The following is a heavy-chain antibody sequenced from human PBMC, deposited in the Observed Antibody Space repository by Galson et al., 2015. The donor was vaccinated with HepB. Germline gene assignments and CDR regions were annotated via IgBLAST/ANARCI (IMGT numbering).Heavy chain of an antibody. D-gene: IGHD6-19*01. CDR1: GGSMSPYH. CDR3: ARDHGSGGADY. Sequence: ETLSLTCTVSGGSMSPYHWSWIRQAPGKGLEWIGFVYYSGSTNYSPSLRSRVTISVDTSKSQFSLRLSSVSAADTAVYYCARDHGSGGADYWGQGILVTVSS. V-gene: IGHV4-59*01. CDR2: VYYSGST. J-gene: IGHJ4*02.